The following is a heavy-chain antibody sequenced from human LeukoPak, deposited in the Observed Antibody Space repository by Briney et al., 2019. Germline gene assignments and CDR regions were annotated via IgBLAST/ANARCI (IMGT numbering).Heavy chain of an antibody. V-gene: IGHV3-48*01. J-gene: IGHJ5*01. CDR1: GFTFSTYS. D-gene: IGHD2-21*01. CDR3: VRVGIATTDDNWFDS. CDR2: ISSSGSLI. Sequence: GGSLRLSCAASGFTFSTYSMNWVRPAPGKGLEWGSYISSSGSLIHDSDSVKGRFTISRDNAKNSLYLQMNTLRADDTAGYYCVRVGIATTDDNWFDSWGQGTLVTVSS.